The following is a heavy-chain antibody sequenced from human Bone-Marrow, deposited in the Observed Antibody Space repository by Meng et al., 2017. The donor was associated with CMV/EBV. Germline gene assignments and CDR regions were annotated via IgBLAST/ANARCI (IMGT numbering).Heavy chain of an antibody. Sequence: SETLSLTCTVSGGSISSSSYYWSWIRQPPGKGLEWIGSIYYSGSTYYNPSLKSRVTISVDTSKNQFSLKLSSVTAADTAVYYCARNSPREGIDYWGQGTLVTVSS. J-gene: IGHJ4*02. V-gene: IGHV4-39*01. D-gene: IGHD1-26*01. CDR1: GGSISSSSYY. CDR3: ARNSPREGIDY. CDR2: IYYSGST.